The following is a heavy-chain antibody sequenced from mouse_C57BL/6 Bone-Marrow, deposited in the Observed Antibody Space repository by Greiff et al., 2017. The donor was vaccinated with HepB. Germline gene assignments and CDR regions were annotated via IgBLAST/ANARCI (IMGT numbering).Heavy chain of an antibody. CDR3: QIYDGYLGAY. J-gene: IGHJ3*01. Sequence: VQLQQSGAELARPGASVKLSCKASGYTFTSYGISWVKQRTGQCLEWIGEIYPRSGNTYYNEKFKGKDTLTADKSSSTAYMELRSLTSEDSAVYFCQIYDGYLGAYWGQGTLVTVSA. V-gene: IGHV1-81*01. CDR1: GYTFTSYG. CDR2: IYPRSGNT. D-gene: IGHD2-3*01.